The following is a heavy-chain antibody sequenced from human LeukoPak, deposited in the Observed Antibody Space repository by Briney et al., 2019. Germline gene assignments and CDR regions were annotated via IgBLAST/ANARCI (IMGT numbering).Heavy chain of an antibody. CDR2: ISSTSSYI. V-gene: IGHV3-21*01. J-gene: IGHJ3*02. CDR1: GFTFSSYS. Sequence: GGPLRLSCAASGFTFSSYSMNWVRQAPGKGLEWVSSISSTSSYIYYADSVKGRFTISRDNAKNSLYLQMNSLRAEDTAVYYCARDPLKRAFDIWGQGTMVTVSS. CDR3: ARDPLKRAFDI.